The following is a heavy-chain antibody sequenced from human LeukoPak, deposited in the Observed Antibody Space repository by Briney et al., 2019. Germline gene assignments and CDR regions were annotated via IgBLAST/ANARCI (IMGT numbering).Heavy chain of an antibody. CDR2: IYYSWST. J-gene: IGHJ4*02. Sequence: SETLSLTCTVSGGSISSSSYYWGWLRQPPGKGLEWIGSIYYSWSTYYNPSLKSRVTISVDTSKNQFSLKLSSVTAADTAVYYCARHLMRAGTSGRWRIVGAYYFDYWGQGTLVTVSS. CDR1: GGSISSSSYY. CDR3: ARHLMRAGTSGRWRIVGAYYFDY. D-gene: IGHD1-26*01. V-gene: IGHV4-39*01.